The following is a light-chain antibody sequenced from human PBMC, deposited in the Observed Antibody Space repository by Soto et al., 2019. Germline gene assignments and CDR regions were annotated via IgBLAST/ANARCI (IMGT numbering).Light chain of an antibody. CDR2: GAS. CDR1: QSVSSNY. Sequence: EIVLTQSPGTLSLSPGERATLSCRASQSVSSNYLAWYQQTPGQAPSLIIYGASRRATGIPDRFSSSGSGTVFPLTISRLEPEDVAVYYCQQYERSPTTFGGGTKVEIK. J-gene: IGKJ4*01. V-gene: IGKV3-20*01. CDR3: QQYERSPTT.